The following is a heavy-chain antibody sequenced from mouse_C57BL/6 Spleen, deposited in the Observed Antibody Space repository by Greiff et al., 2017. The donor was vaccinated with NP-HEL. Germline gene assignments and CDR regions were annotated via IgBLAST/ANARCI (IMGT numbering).Heavy chain of an antibody. V-gene: IGHV1-19*01. CDR3: AGKGPKGAMDY. Sequence: EVQLQQSGPVLVKPGASVKMSCKASGYTFTDYYMNWVKQSHGKSLEWIGVINPYNGGTSYNQKFKGKATLTVDKSSSTAYMELNSLTSEDSAVYYCAGKGPKGAMDYRGQGTSVTVSS. CDR2: INPYNGGT. CDR1: GYTFTDYY. J-gene: IGHJ4*01.